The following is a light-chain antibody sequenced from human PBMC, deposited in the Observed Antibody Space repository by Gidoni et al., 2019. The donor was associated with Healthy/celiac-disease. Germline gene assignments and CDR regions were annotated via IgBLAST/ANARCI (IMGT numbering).Light chain of an antibody. CDR3: QQRSNWTALT. Sequence: EIVLTQSPASLSLSPGERPTLSCRASQRVSSFLAWYQQKTGQAPRLLIYDASNRATGIPARFSGSGSGTDFTITISSIEPEDFAVYYCQQRSNWTALTFGGGTKVEIK. J-gene: IGKJ4*01. V-gene: IGKV3-11*01. CDR1: QRVSSF. CDR2: DAS.